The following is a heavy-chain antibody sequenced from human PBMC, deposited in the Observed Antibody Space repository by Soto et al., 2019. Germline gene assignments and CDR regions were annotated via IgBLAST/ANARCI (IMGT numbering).Heavy chain of an antibody. CDR2: ISAYNGNT. CDR3: ARGGNSETAMAPDE. CDR1: AYPFTSSG. V-gene: IGHV1-18*01. D-gene: IGHD5-18*01. J-gene: IGHJ4*02. Sequence: GAVKFSLKPSAYPFTSSGIICLLQTTGQGLEWMGWISAYNGNTNYAQKLQGRVTMTTDTSTSTAYMELRSLRSDDTAVDDCARGGNSETAMAPDEWGQGTLVTFSS.